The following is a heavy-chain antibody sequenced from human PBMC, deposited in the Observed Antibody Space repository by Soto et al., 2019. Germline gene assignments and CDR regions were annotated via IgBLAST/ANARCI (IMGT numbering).Heavy chain of an antibody. D-gene: IGHD3-22*01. Sequence: QVPLVESGGGVVQPGRSLRLSCAASGLTFSSYGMHWVRRAPGKGLEWVAVISYDGSNKYYVDPVKGRFTISRDNSKNTLYLQMNSLRAEDTAVYYCAKDMVLWLPPYYGMDVWGQGTTVTVSS. CDR2: ISYDGSNK. CDR1: GLTFSSYG. V-gene: IGHV3-30*18. CDR3: AKDMVLWLPPYYGMDV. J-gene: IGHJ6*02.